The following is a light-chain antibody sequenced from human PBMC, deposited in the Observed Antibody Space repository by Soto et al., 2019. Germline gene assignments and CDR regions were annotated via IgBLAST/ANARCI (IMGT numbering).Light chain of an antibody. V-gene: IGLV2-14*01. CDR3: SSYTSSSTL. Sequence: QPASVSGSPGQSITISCTGTSSDVGVYNYVSWYQQHPGKAPKLMIYEVSNRPSGVSNRFSGSKSGNTASLTISGLQAEDEADYYCSSYTSSSTLFGGGTKLTVL. J-gene: IGLJ2*01. CDR1: SSDVGVYNY. CDR2: EVS.